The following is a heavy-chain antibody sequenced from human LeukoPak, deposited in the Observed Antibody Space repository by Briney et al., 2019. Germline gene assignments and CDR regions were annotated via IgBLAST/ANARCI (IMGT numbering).Heavy chain of an antibody. CDR1: GFGFTRSA. Sequence: PGEPLRLSCADSGFGFTRSAMTWVRQPPGRGLEWVASIGGSGGGVSPGLTYYSDSVKGRFTISRDNSKNTLYLRMNSLRVEDTAVYYCAKGPVVTATYNWFDSWGQGALVTVSS. CDR2: IGGSGGGVSPGLT. V-gene: IGHV3-23*01. D-gene: IGHD2-21*02. J-gene: IGHJ5*01. CDR3: AKGPVVTATYNWFDS.